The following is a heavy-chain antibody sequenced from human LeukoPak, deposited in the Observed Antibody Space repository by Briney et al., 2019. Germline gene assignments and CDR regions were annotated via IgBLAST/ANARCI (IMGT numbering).Heavy chain of an antibody. CDR1: GFTFSSYG. V-gene: IGHV3-30*02. J-gene: IGHJ6*03. CDR3: AKDSIPEYYYYYMDV. CDR2: IRYDGSNK. Sequence: GGSLRLSCAASGFTFSSYGMHWVRQAPGKGLEWVAFIRYDGSNKYYADSVKGRFTISRDNSKNTLYLQMNSLRAEDTAVYYCAKDSIPEYYYYYMDVWGKGTTVTVSS.